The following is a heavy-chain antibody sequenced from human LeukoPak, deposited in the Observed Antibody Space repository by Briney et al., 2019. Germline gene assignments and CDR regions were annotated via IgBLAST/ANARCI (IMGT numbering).Heavy chain of an antibody. CDR3: ARDPSRGYTYGYEDY. J-gene: IGHJ4*02. CDR2: IKRDGSEK. CDR1: GFTFSTYW. Sequence: PGGSLRLSCAASGFTFSTYWTNWVRQPPGKGLEWVANIKRDGSEKYYVDSVKGRFTISRDNAKNSLYLQMNSLRAEDTAVYYCARDPSRGYTYGYEDYWGQGTLVTVSS. D-gene: IGHD5-18*01. V-gene: IGHV3-7*01.